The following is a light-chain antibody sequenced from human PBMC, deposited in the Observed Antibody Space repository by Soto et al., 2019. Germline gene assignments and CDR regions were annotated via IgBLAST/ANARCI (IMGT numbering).Light chain of an antibody. CDR2: DVS. CDR1: SSDVGGYNY. V-gene: IGLV2-11*01. Sequence: QSALTQPRSVSGSPGQSVTISCTGTSSDVGGYNYVSRYQQHPGKAPKVMIYDVSERPSGVPDRFSGSKSGNTASLTISGLQAEDEADYYCCSYAGSPRYVFGAGTKVTVL. CDR3: CSYAGSPRYV. J-gene: IGLJ1*01.